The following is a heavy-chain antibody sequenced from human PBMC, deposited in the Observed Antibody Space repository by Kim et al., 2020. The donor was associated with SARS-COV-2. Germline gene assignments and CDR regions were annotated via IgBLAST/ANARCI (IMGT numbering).Heavy chain of an antibody. CDR2: SGAT. Sequence: SGATNSAKKFQDKVTLHKDTSISTGYMELNRLTSDDTAVYYCARDQGGLDVWGQGTTVTVSS. J-gene: IGHJ6*02. V-gene: IGHV1-2*02. CDR3: ARDQGGLDV.